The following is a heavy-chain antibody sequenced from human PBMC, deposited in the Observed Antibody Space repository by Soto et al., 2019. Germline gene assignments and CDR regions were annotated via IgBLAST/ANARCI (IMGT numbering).Heavy chain of an antibody. CDR3: ARGIDAYKGGRT. CDR1: GGSLSSYY. CDR2: IYYSGST. D-gene: IGHD1-1*01. Sequence: SETLSLTCVVSGGSLSSYYWSWIRQPPGKGLEWIGYIYYSGSTNYNPSLKSRVTISVDTSKKQFSLTLRSVTAADTAVYYCARGIDAYKGGRTWGQGTLVTVSS. V-gene: IGHV4-59*12. J-gene: IGHJ5*02.